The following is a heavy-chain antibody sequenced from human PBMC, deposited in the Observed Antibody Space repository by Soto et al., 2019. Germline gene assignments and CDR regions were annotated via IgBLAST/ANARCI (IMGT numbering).Heavy chain of an antibody. D-gene: IGHD2-2*02. CDR2: ISSSSSYT. Sequence: GGSLRLSCAASGFTFSDYYMSWIRQAPGKGLEWVSYISSSSSYTNYADSVKGRFTISRDNAKNSLYLQMNSLRAEDTAVYYCARAIGGYCSSTSCYRPHYFDYWGQGT. CDR1: GFTFSDYY. J-gene: IGHJ4*02. V-gene: IGHV3-11*06. CDR3: ARAIGGYCSSTSCYRPHYFDY.